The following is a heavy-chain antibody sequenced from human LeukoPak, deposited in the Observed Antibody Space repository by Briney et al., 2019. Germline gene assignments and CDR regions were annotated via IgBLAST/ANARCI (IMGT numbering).Heavy chain of an antibody. D-gene: IGHD5-24*01. CDR3: ARTPVELATDYFDY. J-gene: IGHJ4*02. CDR1: GYTFTNYY. V-gene: IGHV1-46*01. CDR2: INPSGGST. Sequence: ASVKVSCRASGYTFTNYYMHWVRQAPGQGLEWMGIINPSGGSTSYAQQFQGRVTMTRDTSTSTVYMELSSLRSEDMAVYYCARTPVELATDYFDYWGQGTLVTVSS.